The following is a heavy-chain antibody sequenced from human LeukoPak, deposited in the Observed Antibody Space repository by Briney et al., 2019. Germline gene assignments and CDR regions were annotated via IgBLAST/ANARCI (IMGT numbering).Heavy chain of an antibody. CDR3: AKVYNNNWPPL. CDR2: ISYDGSNK. Sequence: GGSLRLSCAASGFTFSSYGMHWVRQAPGKGLEWVAVISYDGSNKYYADSVKGRFTISRDNSKNTLYLQMNSLRAEDTAVYYCAKVYNNNWPPLWGQGTLVTVSS. CDR1: GFTFSSYG. V-gene: IGHV3-30*18. D-gene: IGHD1-1*01. J-gene: IGHJ4*02.